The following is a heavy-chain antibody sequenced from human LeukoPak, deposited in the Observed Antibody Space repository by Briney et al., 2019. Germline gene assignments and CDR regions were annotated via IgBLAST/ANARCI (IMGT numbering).Heavy chain of an antibody. CDR2: ISYDGSNK. V-gene: IGHV3-30*03. Sequence: GGSLRLSCAASGFTFSSYGMHWVRQAPGKGLEWVAVISYDGSNKYYADSVKGRFTISRDKSRTTQYLQMESLRAEDTAVYYCARDFRGQTHWGQGTLVTVSS. J-gene: IGHJ4*02. CDR1: GFTFSSYG. CDR3: ARDFRGQTH. D-gene: IGHD3-16*01.